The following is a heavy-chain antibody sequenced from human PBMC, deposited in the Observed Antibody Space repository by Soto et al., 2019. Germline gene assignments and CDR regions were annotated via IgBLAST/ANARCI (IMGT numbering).Heavy chain of an antibody. CDR2: IRGSGGST. V-gene: IGHV3-23*01. CDR3: AKLLAASYFDY. D-gene: IGHD2-15*01. CDR1: GFTFRSYA. Sequence: GGSLRLSCAASGFTFRSYAMSWVRQAPGKGLEWVSAIRGSGGSTFYADSVKGRFTISRDNSKNTLYLQMNSLRAEDTAVYYCAKLLAASYFDYWGQGTLVTVSS. J-gene: IGHJ4*02.